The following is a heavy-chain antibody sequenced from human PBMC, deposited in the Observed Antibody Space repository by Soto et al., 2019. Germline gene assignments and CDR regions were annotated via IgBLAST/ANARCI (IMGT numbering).Heavy chain of an antibody. J-gene: IGHJ4*02. CDR1: GFTFSSYG. D-gene: IGHD6-19*01. CDR2: ISYDGTNK. Sequence: QVQLVESGGGVVQPGRSLRLSCAASGFTFSSYGMHWVRQAPGKGLEWVAVISYDGTNKYYADSVKGRFTISRDNSKNTLYLQMNSLRAEDTAVYYCAKGSGSGWYGDSPFDYWGQGTLVTVSS. V-gene: IGHV3-30*18. CDR3: AKGSGSGWYGDSPFDY.